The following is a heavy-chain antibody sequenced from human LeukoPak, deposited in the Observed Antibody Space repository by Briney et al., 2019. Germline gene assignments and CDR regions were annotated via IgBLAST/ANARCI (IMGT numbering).Heavy chain of an antibody. J-gene: IGHJ4*02. CDR1: GYSFINSG. CDR3: AREGGIAAGCETD. CDR2: ISVNGGYT. Sequence: ASVTVSCKVSGYSFINSGISWVRQAPGQGLEWMGWISVNGGYTNFAQSHRDRVTLTTDTSTSTAYLELTDLRSDDTAVYYCAREGGIAAGCETDWGQGTLVTVSS. D-gene: IGHD6-19*01. V-gene: IGHV1-18*01.